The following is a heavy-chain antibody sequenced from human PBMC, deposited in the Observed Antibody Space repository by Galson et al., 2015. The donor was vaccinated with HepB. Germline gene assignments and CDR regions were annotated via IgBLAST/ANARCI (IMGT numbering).Heavy chain of an antibody. V-gene: IGHV3-53*01. CDR1: GFNVADFY. CDR3: AKTYGGNSFALDS. J-gene: IGHJ4*02. Sequence: SLRLSCAPSGFNVADFYMSWVRQAPGKGPEWVSVMYEGRSIYYADSVKGRFTISRDNSKNTLHLQMNNLRAEDTAVYYCAKTYGGNSFALDSWGQGTLVTVSS. CDR2: MYEGRSI. D-gene: IGHD4-23*01.